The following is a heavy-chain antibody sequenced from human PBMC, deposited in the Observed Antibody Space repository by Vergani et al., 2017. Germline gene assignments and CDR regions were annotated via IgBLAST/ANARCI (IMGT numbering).Heavy chain of an antibody. CDR1: GYTFSSYA. V-gene: IGHV1-69*01. J-gene: IGHJ3*02. CDR2: IIPIFGTA. CDR3: ARATEIEDIVVVPAADAFDI. D-gene: IGHD2-2*01. Sequence: QVQLVQSGAEVKKPGASVKVSCKASGYTFSSYAISWVRQAPGQGLEWMGGIIPIFGTANYAQKFQGRVTITADESTSTAYMELSSLRSEDTAVYYCARATEIEDIVVVPAADAFDIWGQGTMVTVSS.